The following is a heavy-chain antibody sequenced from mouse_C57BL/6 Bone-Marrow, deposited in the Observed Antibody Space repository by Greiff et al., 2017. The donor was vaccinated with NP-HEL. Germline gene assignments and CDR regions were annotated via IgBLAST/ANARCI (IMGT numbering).Heavy chain of an antibody. CDR3: VRQSSGRSFDY. Sequence: EVKLMESGGGLVQPKGSLKLSCAASGFSFNTYAMNWVRQAPGKGLEWVARIRSKSNNYATYYADSVKDRFTISRDDSESMLYLQMNNLKTEDTAMYYCVRQSSGRSFDYWGQGTTLTVSS. J-gene: IGHJ2*01. V-gene: IGHV10-1*01. D-gene: IGHD1-1*01. CDR1: GFSFNTYA. CDR2: IRSKSNNYAT.